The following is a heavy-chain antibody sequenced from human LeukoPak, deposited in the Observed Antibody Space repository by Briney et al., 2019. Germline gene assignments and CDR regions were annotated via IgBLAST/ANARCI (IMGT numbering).Heavy chain of an antibody. V-gene: IGHV4-30-4*02. Sequence: SETLSLTCTVSGGSISSGDYYWSWIRQPPGKGLEWIGYIYYSGSTYYNPSLKSRVTISVDTSENQFSLKLSSVTAADTAVYYCARGEAATNFDYWGQGTLVTVSS. CDR1: GGSISSGDYY. CDR3: ARGEAATNFDY. D-gene: IGHD1-26*01. J-gene: IGHJ4*02. CDR2: IYYSGST.